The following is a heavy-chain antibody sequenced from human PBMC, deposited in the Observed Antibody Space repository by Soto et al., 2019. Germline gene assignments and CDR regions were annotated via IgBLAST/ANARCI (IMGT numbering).Heavy chain of an antibody. CDR1: GGSISSDDSY. CDR3: ARGSGGRCYYYYGIDV. Sequence: QVQLQESGPGLVKPSQTLSLTCTVSGGSISSDDSYWNWIRQPPGKGLEWIGYIYYIGSTYYNPSLQSRVTMSLDTSKNQFSLKLDSVTAADSAVYYCARGSGGRCYYYYGIDVWGQGTTVTVSS. J-gene: IGHJ6*02. CDR2: IYYIGST. D-gene: IGHD2-15*01. V-gene: IGHV4-30-4*01.